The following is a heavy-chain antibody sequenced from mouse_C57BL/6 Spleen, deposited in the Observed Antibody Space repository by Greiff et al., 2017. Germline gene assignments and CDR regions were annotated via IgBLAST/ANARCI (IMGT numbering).Heavy chain of an antibody. CDR3: ARNSNLSWFAY. D-gene: IGHD2-5*01. J-gene: IGHJ3*01. CDR1: GFTFSDYG. V-gene: IGHV5-17*01. CDR2: ISSGSSTI. Sequence: EVKLMESGGGLVKPGGSLKLSCAASGFTFSDYGMHWVRQAPEKGLEWVAYISSGSSTIYYADTVKGRFTFSRDNAKNTLFLQMSSLRSEDTAMYYCARNSNLSWFAYWGQGTLVTVSA.